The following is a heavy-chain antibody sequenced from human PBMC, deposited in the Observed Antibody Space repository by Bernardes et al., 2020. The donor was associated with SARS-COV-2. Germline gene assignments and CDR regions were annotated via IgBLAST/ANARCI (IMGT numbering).Heavy chain of an antibody. CDR1: TFTFSSYA. CDR2: ISSDGSNK. D-gene: IGHD3-10*01. CDR3: AREYYLAFDY. J-gene: IGHJ4*02. V-gene: IGHV3-30-3*01. Sequence: GGALRLSCAASTFTFSSYAMHLVRPGPGKGLEGVAVISSDGSNKYYADSVKGRFTISRDNSKNTLYLQVNSLRVEDTAMYYCAREYYLAFDYWGQGTLVTASS.